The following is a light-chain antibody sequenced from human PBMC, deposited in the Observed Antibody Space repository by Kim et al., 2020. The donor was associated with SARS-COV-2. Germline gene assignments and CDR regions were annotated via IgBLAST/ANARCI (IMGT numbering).Light chain of an antibody. CDR3: QHRANWPRT. CDR2: DAS. J-gene: IGKJ1*01. Sequence: LSPGERATRSCRASQSVRSSLAWFQQKPGQAPRLLIYDASNRATGIPARFTGSGSGTDFTLTISSLEPEDFAVYYCQHRANWPRTFGQGTKVDIK. CDR1: QSVRSS. V-gene: IGKV3-11*01.